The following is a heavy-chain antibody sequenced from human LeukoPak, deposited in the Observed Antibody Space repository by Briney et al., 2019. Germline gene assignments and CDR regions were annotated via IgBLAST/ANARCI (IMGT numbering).Heavy chain of an antibody. CDR2: IKPNSGGT. V-gene: IGHV1-2*02. CDR3: ARDLAYSSSVGLGTGDY. J-gene: IGHJ4*02. Sequence: ASVKVSCKASGYTFTGHSMYWVRQAPGQGLEWMGWIKPNSGGTNYAQKFQGRVTMTRDTSISTAYMELSRLRSDDTAVYYCARDLAYSSSVGLGTGDYWGQGTLVTVSS. D-gene: IGHD6-6*01. CDR1: GYTFTGHS.